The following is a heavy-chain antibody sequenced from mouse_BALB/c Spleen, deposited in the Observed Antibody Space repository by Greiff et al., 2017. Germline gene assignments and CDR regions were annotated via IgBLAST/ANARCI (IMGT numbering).Heavy chain of an antibody. Sequence: QVQLQQSGAELAKPGASVKMSCKASGYTFTSYWMHWVKQRPGQGLEWIGYINPSTGYTEYNQKFKDKATLTADKSSSTAYMQLSSLTSEDSAVYYCARREVRQAMDYWGQGTSVTVSS. V-gene: IGHV1-7*01. J-gene: IGHJ4*01. CDR1: GYTFTSYW. CDR2: INPSTGYT. CDR3: ARREVRQAMDY. D-gene: IGHD2-14*01.